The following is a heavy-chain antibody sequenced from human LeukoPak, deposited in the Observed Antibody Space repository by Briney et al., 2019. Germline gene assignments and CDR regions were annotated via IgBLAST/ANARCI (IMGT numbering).Heavy chain of an antibody. Sequence: GGSLRLSCAASGFTVSGNYMSWVRQAPGKGLEWVSVIYSGGSIYYADSVKGRFTISRHNSKNTLRLQMNSLRPEDTAVYYCASGSRFDYWGQGTLVTVSS. CDR2: IYSGGSI. CDR3: ASGSRFDY. J-gene: IGHJ4*02. CDR1: GFTVSGNY. V-gene: IGHV3-53*04. D-gene: IGHD5/OR15-5a*01.